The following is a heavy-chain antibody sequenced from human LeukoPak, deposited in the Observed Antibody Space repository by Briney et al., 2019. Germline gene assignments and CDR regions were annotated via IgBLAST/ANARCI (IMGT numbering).Heavy chain of an antibody. D-gene: IGHD3-10*01. Sequence: GGSLRLSCAASGFTFSSYGMHWVRQAPGKGLEWVAFIRYDGSNKYYADSVKGRFTISRDNSKNTLYLQMNSLRAEDTAVYYCPVRGVIIRGGARDYWGQGTLVTVSS. CDR1: GFTFSSYG. CDR3: PVRGVIIRGGARDY. V-gene: IGHV3-30*02. CDR2: IRYDGSNK. J-gene: IGHJ4*02.